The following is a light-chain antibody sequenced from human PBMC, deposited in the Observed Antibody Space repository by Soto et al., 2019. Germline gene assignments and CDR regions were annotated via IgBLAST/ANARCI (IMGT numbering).Light chain of an antibody. CDR1: QSVGNN. J-gene: IGKJ4*01. Sequence: EIVLTQSPATLSVSPGERATLSCRASQSVGNNFAWYQQKPGQAPRLLIFAASPRATGVPARFSGSGSGTEFTLIISSLQSEDFGVYYCQQYGDWPLTFGGGAKVEIE. CDR2: AAS. V-gene: IGKV3-15*01. CDR3: QQYGDWPLT.